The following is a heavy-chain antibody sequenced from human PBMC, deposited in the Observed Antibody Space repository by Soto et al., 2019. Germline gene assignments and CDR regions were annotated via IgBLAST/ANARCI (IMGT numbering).Heavy chain of an antibody. V-gene: IGHV3-23*01. CDR1: GFTFSSYA. J-gene: IGHJ4*02. CDR3: AKVAKRFTTGITGAGYFDY. CDR2: ISGSGGST. D-gene: IGHD1-20*01. Sequence: EVQLLESGGGLVQPGGSLRLSCAASGFTFSSYAMSWVRQAAGKGLEWVSAISGSGGSTYYADSVKGRFTISRDNSKNTLYLHMNSLRAEDTAVYYCAKVAKRFTTGITGAGYFDYWGQGTLVTVSS.